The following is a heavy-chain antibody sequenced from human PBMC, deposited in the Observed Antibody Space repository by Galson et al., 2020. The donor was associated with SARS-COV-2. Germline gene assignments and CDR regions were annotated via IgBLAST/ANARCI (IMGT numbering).Heavy chain of an antibody. CDR1: GGSISSDDYN. CDR2: VFTSGRS. CDR3: ARTFSYHDFSPSYFDR. J-gene: IGHJ2*01. D-gene: IGHD3-3*01. V-gene: IGHV4-61*02. Sequence: SETLSLTCTVSGGSISSDDYNWSWLRPIRQPAGQRLEWYGRVFTSGRSYSNPSLVRLVTISVDTSRSQFFLTVNSVTAADTAVYFCARTFSYHDFSPSYFDRWGRGTLVTVSS.